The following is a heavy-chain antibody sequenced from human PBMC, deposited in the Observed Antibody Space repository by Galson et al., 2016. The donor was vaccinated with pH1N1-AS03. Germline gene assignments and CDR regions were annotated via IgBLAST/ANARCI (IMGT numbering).Heavy chain of an antibody. CDR1: GFTFSSFV. J-gene: IGHJ4*02. CDR3: AKDLRSKIKVSGFDY. Sequence: SLRLSCAASGFTFSSFVMSWVRQAPGKGLEWVAAITGSGGTTYYGDSVKGRFTVSRDNSNITLYLELNSLRAGDTAIYYCAKDLRSKIKVSGFDYWGQGALVTVSS. V-gene: IGHV3-23*01. CDR2: ITGSGGTT. D-gene: IGHD5/OR15-5a*01.